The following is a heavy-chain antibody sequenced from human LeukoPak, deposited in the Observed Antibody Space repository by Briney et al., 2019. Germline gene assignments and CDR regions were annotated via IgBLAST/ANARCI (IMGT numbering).Heavy chain of an antibody. Sequence: PGESLKISCKGSGYYFTSYWIGWVRQMPGKGLGWMGIIYPGDSDTRYSPSFQGQVTISADKSISTAYLQWSSLKASDTAMYYCARRGYDSSAPPDYWGQGTLVTVSS. CDR2: IYPGDSDT. V-gene: IGHV5-51*01. CDR3: ARRGYDSSAPPDY. CDR1: GYYFTSYW. J-gene: IGHJ4*02. D-gene: IGHD3-22*01.